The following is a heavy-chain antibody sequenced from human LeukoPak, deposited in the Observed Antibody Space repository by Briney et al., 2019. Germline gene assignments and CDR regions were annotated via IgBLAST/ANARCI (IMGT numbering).Heavy chain of an antibody. CDR1: SYTFTSYG. D-gene: IGHD3-3*01. CDR3: ARVGGYYDFWSGYSPSGTRNNWFDP. J-gene: IGHJ5*02. V-gene: IGHV1-18*01. Sequence: ASVKVSCKASSYTFTSYGISWVRQAPGQGLEWMGWISAYSGDTNYAQKFQGRVTMTTDTSTSTAYMELRSLRSDDTAVYYCARVGGYYDFWSGYSPSGTRNNWFDPWGQGTLVTVSS. CDR2: ISAYSGDT.